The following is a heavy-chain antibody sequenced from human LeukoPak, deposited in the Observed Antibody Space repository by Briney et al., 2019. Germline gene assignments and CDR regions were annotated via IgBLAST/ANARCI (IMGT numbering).Heavy chain of an antibody. J-gene: IGHJ4*02. CDR2: INPNSGGT. Sequence: GASVKVSCKASGYTFTGYYMHWVRQAPGQGLEWMGWINPNSGGTNYAQKFQGRVTMTRDTSISTAYMELSRLRSDDTAVYYCARGRREIQSSSWWFDYWGQGTLVTVSS. CDR3: ARGRREIQSSSWWFDY. V-gene: IGHV1-2*02. D-gene: IGHD6-13*01. CDR1: GYTFTGYY.